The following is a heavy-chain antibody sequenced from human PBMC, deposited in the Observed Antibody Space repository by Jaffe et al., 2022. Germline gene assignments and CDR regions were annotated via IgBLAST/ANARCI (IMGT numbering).Heavy chain of an antibody. CDR1: GGSISSSNW. V-gene: IGHV4-4*02. J-gene: IGHJ4*02. CDR3: ARNRGYDILTGYYVAARSHFDY. CDR2: IYHSGST. D-gene: IGHD3-9*01. Sequence: QVQLQESGPGLVKPSGTLSLTCAVSGGSISSSNWWSWIRQPPGKGLEWIGEIYHSGSTNYNPSLKSRVTISVDKSKNQFSLKLSSVTAADTAVYYCARNRGYDILTGYYVAARSHFDYWGQGTLVTVSS.